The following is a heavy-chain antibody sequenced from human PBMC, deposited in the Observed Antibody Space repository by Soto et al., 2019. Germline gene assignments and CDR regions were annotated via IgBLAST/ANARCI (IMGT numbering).Heavy chain of an antibody. CDR3: ARGRTGGYSGYDTRSFDY. CDR1: GGTFSSYA. D-gene: IGHD5-12*01. Sequence: QVQLVQSGAEVKKPGSSVKVSCKASGGTFSSYAISWVRQAPGQGLEWMGGIIPIFGTANYAQKFQGRVTITADESTSTAYMERSSLRSEDTAVYYCARGRTGGYSGYDTRSFDYWGQGTLVTVSS. CDR2: IIPIFGTA. V-gene: IGHV1-69*01. J-gene: IGHJ4*02.